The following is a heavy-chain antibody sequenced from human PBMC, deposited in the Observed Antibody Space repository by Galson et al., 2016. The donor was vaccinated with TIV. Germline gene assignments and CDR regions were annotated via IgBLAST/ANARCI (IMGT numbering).Heavy chain of an antibody. J-gene: IGHJ6*02. CDR1: GFTFSNYN. CDR2: ISSTSNYI. V-gene: IGHV3-21*01. CDR3: ARTGNYYHYAMDV. D-gene: IGHD7-27*01. Sequence: SLRLSCAASGFTFSNYNMNWVRQAPGKGLEWVSSISSTSNYIYYGDPVKGRFTISRDNAENSLHLHMNSLRAEETAIYFCARTGNYYHYAMDVWGQGTTVTVSS.